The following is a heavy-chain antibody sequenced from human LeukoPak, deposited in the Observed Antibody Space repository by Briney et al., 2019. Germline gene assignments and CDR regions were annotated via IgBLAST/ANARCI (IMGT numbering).Heavy chain of an antibody. D-gene: IGHD3-3*01. CDR1: GFTFSSYS. V-gene: IGHV3-48*01. CDR3: ARVKGTNDFWSGYPIFYYYGMDV. Sequence: GGSLRLSCAASGFTFSSYSMNWVRQAPGKGLEWVSYISSSSSTIYYADSVKGRFTISRDNAKNSLYLQMNSLRAEDTAVYYCARVKGTNDFWSGYPIFYYYGMDVWGQGTTVTVSS. J-gene: IGHJ6*02. CDR2: ISSSSSTI.